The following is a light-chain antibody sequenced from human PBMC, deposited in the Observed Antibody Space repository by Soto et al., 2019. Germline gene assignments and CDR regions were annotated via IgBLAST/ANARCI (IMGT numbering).Light chain of an antibody. CDR2: AAS. CDR1: QSISSY. J-gene: IGKJ2*01. CDR3: QQSYSTPPFP. Sequence: DIQMTQSPSSLSASLGDRVTITCRASQSISSYLNWYQQKPGKAPKLLIYAASSLQSGVPSRFSGSGSGTDFTLTISSLQPEDFATYYCQQSYSTPPFPVGQGTKV. V-gene: IGKV1-39*01.